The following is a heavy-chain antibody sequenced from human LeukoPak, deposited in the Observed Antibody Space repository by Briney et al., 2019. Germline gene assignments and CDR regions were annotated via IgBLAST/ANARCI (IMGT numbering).Heavy chain of an antibody. D-gene: IGHD4-23*01. V-gene: IGHV4-34*01. CDR1: GESFSGYY. Sequence: SETLSLTCAVYGESFSGYYWSWVRQSPEKGLEWIGEIDDSGSTNYNPSLKSRVTISADTSKNQFSLKLTSVTAADTAVYYCARRHYGGNSGYYYYYMDVWGKGTTVTVSS. CDR2: IDDSGST. CDR3: ARRHYGGNSGYYYYYMDV. J-gene: IGHJ6*03.